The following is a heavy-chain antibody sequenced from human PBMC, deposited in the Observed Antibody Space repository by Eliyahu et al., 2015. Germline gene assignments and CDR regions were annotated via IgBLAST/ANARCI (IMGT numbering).Heavy chain of an antibody. D-gene: IGHD1-1*01. CDR1: GFTFSSYA. V-gene: IGHV3-23*01. CDR3: AKETKPGSLYY. Sequence: EVQLLESGGGLVQPGGSLXLSCAASGFTFSSYAMSWVRQAPGKGLEWVSAITNRGDYIYYGDPVKGRFTISRDNSKNTLYLQMNSLRAEDTAIYYCAKETKPGSLYYWGQGTLVTVSS. CDR2: ITNRGDYI. J-gene: IGHJ4*02.